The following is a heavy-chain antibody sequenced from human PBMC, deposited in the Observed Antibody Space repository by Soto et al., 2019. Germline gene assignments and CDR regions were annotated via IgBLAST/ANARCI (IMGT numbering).Heavy chain of an antibody. J-gene: IGHJ4*02. CDR3: ARDIGFDYVN. CDR1: GVNVMSYW. D-gene: IGHD3-16*01. CDR2: IKEDGSEI. Sequence: PXGSLRLSCAVSGVNVMSYWMSWVRQAPGKGLEWVASIKEDGSEIYYLHSVRGRFSISRDSAGNALHLTMNYLSAEDTGVYFCARDIGFDYVNWGQGTLVTVSS. V-gene: IGHV3-7*01.